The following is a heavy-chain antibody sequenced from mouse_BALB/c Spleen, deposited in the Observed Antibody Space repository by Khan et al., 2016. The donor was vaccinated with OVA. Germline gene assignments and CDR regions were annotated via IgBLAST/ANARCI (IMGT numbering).Heavy chain of an antibody. V-gene: IGHV5-12*02. CDR1: GFTFSDYY. D-gene: IGHD2-1*01. CDR2: ISNGGGST. CDR3: ARVYGNYAMDY. Sequence: EVELVESGGGLVQPGGSLKLSCATSGFTFSDYYMYWVRQTPEKRLEWVAYISNGGGSTYYPDTVKGRFTISRDNAKNTLYLQMSRPEYEDTAMYYCARVYGNYAMDYWGQGTSVTVSS. J-gene: IGHJ4*01.